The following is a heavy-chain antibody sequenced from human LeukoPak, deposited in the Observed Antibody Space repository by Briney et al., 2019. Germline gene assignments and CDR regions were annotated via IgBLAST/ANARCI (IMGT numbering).Heavy chain of an antibody. Sequence: GGSLRLSCAASGFTFSSYWMSWVRQAPGKGLEWVSVIYSGGSTYYADSVKGRFTISRDNSKNTLYLQMNSLRAEDTAVYYCARSLLRITMVRGVPGAFDIWGQGTMVTVSS. CDR2: IYSGGST. CDR3: ARSLLRITMVRGVPGAFDI. D-gene: IGHD3-10*01. V-gene: IGHV3-66*01. J-gene: IGHJ3*02. CDR1: GFTFSSYW.